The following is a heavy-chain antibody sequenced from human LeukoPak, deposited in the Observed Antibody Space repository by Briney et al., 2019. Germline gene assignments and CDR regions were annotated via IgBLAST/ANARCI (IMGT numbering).Heavy chain of an antibody. D-gene: IGHD3-22*01. Sequence: GGSLRLSCAASGFTFSSYAMSWVRQAPGNGLEWVSAISGSGGSTDYADSVKGRFTISRDNSKNTLYLQMNSLRAEDTAVYYCAKDDSIVVALFDYWGQGTLVTVSS. J-gene: IGHJ4*02. CDR2: ISGSGGST. V-gene: IGHV3-23*01. CDR1: GFTFSSYA. CDR3: AKDDSIVVALFDY.